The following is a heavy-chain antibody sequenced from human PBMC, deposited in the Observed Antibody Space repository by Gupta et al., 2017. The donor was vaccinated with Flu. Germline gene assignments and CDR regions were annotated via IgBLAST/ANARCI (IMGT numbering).Heavy chain of an antibody. CDR3: ARGYCSGGSCYRGDGGLDY. V-gene: IGHV4-34*01. D-gene: IGHD2-15*01. CDR2: INHSGST. Sequence: QVQLQQWGAGLLKPSETLSLTCAVYGGSFSGYYWSWIRQPPGKALEWIGEINHSGSTNYNPSLKSRVTISVDTSKNQFSLKLSSVTAADTAVYYCARGYCSGGSCYRGDGGLDYWGQGTLVTVSS. CDR1: GGSFSGYY. J-gene: IGHJ4*02.